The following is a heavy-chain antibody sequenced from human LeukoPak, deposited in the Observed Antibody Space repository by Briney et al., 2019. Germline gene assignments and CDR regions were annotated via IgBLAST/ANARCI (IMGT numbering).Heavy chain of an antibody. D-gene: IGHD2-15*01. CDR3: AREVCSGGSCYYDY. CDR2: IKSDGSST. J-gene: IGHJ4*02. Sequence: GGSLRLSCAASGFTFSSYWMHWVRQAPGKGLVWVSRIKSDGSSTSYADSAKGRFTISRDNAKNTLYVQMYSLRAEDTAVYYCAREVCSGGSCYYDYWGQGTLVTVSS. CDR1: GFTFSSYW. V-gene: IGHV3-74*01.